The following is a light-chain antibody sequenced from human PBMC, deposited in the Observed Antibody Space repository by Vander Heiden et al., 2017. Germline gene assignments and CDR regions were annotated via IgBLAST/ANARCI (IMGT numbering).Light chain of an antibody. V-gene: IGKV3-20*01. CDR3: QQYGSSPPWT. J-gene: IGKJ1*01. CDR1: QSVSSSS. CDR2: GAY. Sequence: EIVLTHSPGPPSWSPGGRATLPCRASQSVSSSSFAWYQQTPGQAPRLLIYGAYSRATGLPDRFSGSGSGTDFTLTISRLEPEDFAVYYCQQYGSSPPWTFVQGTKVEIK.